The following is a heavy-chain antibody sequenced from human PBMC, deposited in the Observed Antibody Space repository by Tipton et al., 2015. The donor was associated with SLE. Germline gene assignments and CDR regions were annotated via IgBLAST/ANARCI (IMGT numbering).Heavy chain of an antibody. D-gene: IGHD4-17*01. CDR2: ISTSGSTM. V-gene: IGHV3-11*04. CDR1: GFPFSDYH. J-gene: IGHJ5*02. CDR3: ARHGALGCFDP. Sequence: SLRLSCEGSGFPFSDYHMSWIRQAPGKGLEWVSYISTSGSTMYYADSVKGRFTIPRDNAKNLLNLQMNTLGAEDTAVYYCARHGALGCFDPWGQGALVTVSS.